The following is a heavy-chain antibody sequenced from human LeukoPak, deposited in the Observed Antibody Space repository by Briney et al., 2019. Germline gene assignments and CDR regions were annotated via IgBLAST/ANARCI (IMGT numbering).Heavy chain of an antibody. CDR1: GFTLSSDA. CDR2: INNTVATT. CDR3: ATPPTSWYYYGMDV. Sequence: PGGSLRLSCAASGFTLSSDAMRWGRQAPGKGVGWVSSINNTVATTSSPDSVNGRFTISRDNSTTTLYPQMNSLRAEHTALYYCATPPTSWYYYGMDVWGQGTTVTVSS. J-gene: IGHJ6*02. V-gene: IGHV3-23*01.